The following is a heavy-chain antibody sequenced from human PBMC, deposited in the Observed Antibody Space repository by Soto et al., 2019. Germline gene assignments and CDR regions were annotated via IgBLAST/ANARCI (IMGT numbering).Heavy chain of an antibody. J-gene: IGHJ4*02. CDR1: GFSFSNYG. CDR2: ISHDGSST. V-gene: IGHV3-30*18. CDR3: SKDRRGGRAVLDS. Sequence: SLRLSCAASGFSFSNYGMHWVRKAPGKGLEWVAVISHDGSSTYHADSAKGRFTISRDNSKNTLHLQMNSLRAEDTAVYYCSKDRRGGRAVLDSWGQGTPVTVSS. D-gene: IGHD2-8*01.